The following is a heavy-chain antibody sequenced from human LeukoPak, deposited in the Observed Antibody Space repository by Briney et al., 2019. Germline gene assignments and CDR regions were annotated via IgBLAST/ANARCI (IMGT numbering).Heavy chain of an antibody. D-gene: IGHD3-3*01. J-gene: IGHJ5*02. CDR1: GFTFSSYS. V-gene: IGHV3-48*01. Sequence: GGSLRLSCAASGFTFSSYSMNWVRQAPGEGLQWVSYISSSSSTIYYADSVKGRFTISRDNAKNSLYLQMNSLRAEDTAVYYCASTTIFGVVMGAWGQGTLVTVSS. CDR3: ASTTIFGVVMGA. CDR2: ISSSSSTI.